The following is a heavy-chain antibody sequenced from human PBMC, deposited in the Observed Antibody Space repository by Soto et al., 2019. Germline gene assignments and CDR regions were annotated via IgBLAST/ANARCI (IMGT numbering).Heavy chain of an antibody. Sequence: PSETLSLTCAVYGGSFSGYYWSWIRQPPGKGLEWIGEINHSGTTNYIPSLKSRVTISVDTSKNQFSLKLSSVTAADTAVYYCARGWFGDLYYYYGVDVWGQGTTVT. V-gene: IGHV4-34*01. CDR1: GGSFSGYY. J-gene: IGHJ6*02. D-gene: IGHD3-10*01. CDR2: INHSGTT. CDR3: ARGWFGDLYYYYGVDV.